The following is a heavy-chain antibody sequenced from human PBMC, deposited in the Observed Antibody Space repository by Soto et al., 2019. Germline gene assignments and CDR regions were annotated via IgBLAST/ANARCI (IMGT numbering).Heavy chain of an antibody. CDR2: ISGSGGST. V-gene: IGHV3-23*01. CDR1: GFTFSSYA. CDR3: AKDRSTYYLVPPFDP. Sequence: HPGGSLRLSCAASGFTFSSYAMSWVRQAPGKGLEWVSAISGSGGSTYYADSVKGRFTISRDNSKNTLYLKMNSLRAEYTAVYYCAKDRSTYYLVPPFDPWGQGTLVTVSS. J-gene: IGHJ5*02. D-gene: IGHD3-10*01.